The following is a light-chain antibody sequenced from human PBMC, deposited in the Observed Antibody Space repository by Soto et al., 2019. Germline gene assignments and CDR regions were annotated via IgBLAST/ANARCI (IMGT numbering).Light chain of an antibody. CDR1: SSNIGAGYD. CDR2: INT. V-gene: IGLV1-40*01. CDR3: QSYDSTLKTYV. Sequence: QSVLAQPPSVSGAPGQRVTISCAVGSSNIGAGYDVHWYQHIPGTAPKLLIYINTNRPSGVPDRFSGSRSGPSASLAITGLQAQDEAVYFCQSYDSTLKTYVFGSGTKVTVL. J-gene: IGLJ1*01.